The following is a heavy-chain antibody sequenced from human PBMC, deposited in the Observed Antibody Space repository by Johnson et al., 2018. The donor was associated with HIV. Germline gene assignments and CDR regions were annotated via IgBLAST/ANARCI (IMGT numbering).Heavy chain of an antibody. Sequence: VQLVESGGGLVQPGGSLRLSCIASGFTFRSYWMSWVRQAPGKGLEWVANIKQDGSETYYVDSVEGRFTISRDKAKNSLYLQMNSLRAEDSAVYYCARVHCSGGNCYFWALGWAFDIWGQGTMVTVSS. CDR2: IKQDGSET. CDR3: ARVHCSGGNCYFWALGWAFDI. D-gene: IGHD2-15*01. CDR1: GFTFRSYW. V-gene: IGHV3-7*05. J-gene: IGHJ3*02.